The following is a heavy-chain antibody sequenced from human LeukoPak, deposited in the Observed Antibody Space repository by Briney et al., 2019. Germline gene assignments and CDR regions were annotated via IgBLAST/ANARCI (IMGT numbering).Heavy chain of an antibody. CDR2: ISYDGSVK. CDR3: AKDFRLTTVTDAFFDY. Sequence: PGGSLRLSGAASGFTLSNYGMHWVRQAPGKGLEWVAVISYDGSVKYYADSVKGRFTISRDNSKNTLYLQMSSLRPEDTAVYYCAKDFRLTTVTDAFFDYWGQGTLVTVSS. J-gene: IGHJ4*03. D-gene: IGHD4-17*01. V-gene: IGHV3-30*18. CDR1: GFTLSNYG.